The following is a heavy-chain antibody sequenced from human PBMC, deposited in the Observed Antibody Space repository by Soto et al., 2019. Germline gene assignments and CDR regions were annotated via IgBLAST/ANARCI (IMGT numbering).Heavy chain of an antibody. CDR3: AREREQLPSTYPHCVDV. J-gene: IGHJ6*02. CDR1: VGSVCSYSAA. CDR2: TYYRSKWYN. D-gene: IGHD6-6*01. Sequence: PTLPLTGAISVGSVCSYSAAWNWNRKSQSRGLEWLGRTYYRSKWYNDYAVSVKSRITINPDTSKNQFSLQLNSVTPEDTAVYYCAREREQLPSTYPHCVDVWGQGTTVTVSS. V-gene: IGHV6-1*01.